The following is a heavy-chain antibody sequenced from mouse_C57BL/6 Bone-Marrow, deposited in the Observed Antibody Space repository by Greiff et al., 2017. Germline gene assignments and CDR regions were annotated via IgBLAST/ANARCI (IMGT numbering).Heavy chain of an antibody. CDR1: GYTFTSYT. V-gene: IGHV1-4*01. J-gene: IGHJ1*03. CDR3: AKSTTVVGEYFDV. Sequence: QVQLQQSGAELARPGASVKMSCKASGYTFTSYTMHWVNQRPGQGLEWIGHINPSSGYTKYNQNFKDKATLTADKSYSTHYRQLSSLTSDDSAVYYCAKSTTVVGEYFDVWGTGTTVTVSS. CDR2: INPSSGYT. D-gene: IGHD1-1*01.